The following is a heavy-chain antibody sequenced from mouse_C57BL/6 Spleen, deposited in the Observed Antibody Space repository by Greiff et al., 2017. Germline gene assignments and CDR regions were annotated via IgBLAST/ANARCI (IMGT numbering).Heavy chain of an antibody. V-gene: IGHV5-17*01. Sequence: EVKLMESGGGLVKPGGSLKLSCAASGFTFSDYGMHWVRQAPEKGLEWVAYISSGSSTIYYADTVKGRFTISRDNAKNTLFLQMTSLRSEDTAMYYCARPGYGNYHWYFDVWGTGTTVTVSS. J-gene: IGHJ1*03. CDR2: ISSGSSTI. CDR1: GFTFSDYG. CDR3: ARPGYGNYHWYFDV. D-gene: IGHD2-1*01.